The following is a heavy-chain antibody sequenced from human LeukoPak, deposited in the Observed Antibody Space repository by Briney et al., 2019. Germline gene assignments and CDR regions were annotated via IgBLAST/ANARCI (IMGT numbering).Heavy chain of an antibody. D-gene: IGHD5-18*01. CDR2: VRDNGES. V-gene: IGHV4-59*08. CDR1: GGSINTYY. CDR3: ARRPANTAAFDI. J-gene: IGHJ3*02. Sequence: PSETLSLTCTVSGGSINTYYWSWIRQPPGKGLEWIAYVRDNGESNYNPSLKSRVAISPDTANNQISLRLNFVTAADTAIYYCARRPANTAAFDIWGLGTMVIVSS.